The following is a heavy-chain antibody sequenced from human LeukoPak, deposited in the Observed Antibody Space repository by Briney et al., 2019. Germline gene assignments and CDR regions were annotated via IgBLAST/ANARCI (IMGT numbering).Heavy chain of an antibody. D-gene: IGHD6-13*01. J-gene: IGHJ4*02. CDR2: IYYSGST. Sequence: SETLSLTCTVSGGSISSSSYYWSWVRQPPGKGLEWIGYIYYSGSTYYNPSLKSRVTISVDTSKNQFSLKLSSVTAADTAVYYCARVSLAAAGTHDYWGQGTLVTVSS. CDR1: GGSISSSSYY. V-gene: IGHV4-30-4*01. CDR3: ARVSLAAAGTHDY.